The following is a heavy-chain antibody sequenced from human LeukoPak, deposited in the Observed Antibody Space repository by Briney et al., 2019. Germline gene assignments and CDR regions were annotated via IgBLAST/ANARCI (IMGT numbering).Heavy chain of an antibody. CDR1: GFTVSSNY. CDR2: IYSGGST. CDR3: ARDLLTYDFWSGYGY. V-gene: IGHV3-66*02. J-gene: IGHJ4*02. D-gene: IGHD3-3*01. Sequence: TGGSLRLSCAASGFTVSSNYMSWVRQAPGKGLEWVSVIYSGGSTYYADSVKGRFTISRDNFKNTLYLQMNSLRAEDTAVYYCARDLLTYDFWSGYGYWGQGTLVTVSS.